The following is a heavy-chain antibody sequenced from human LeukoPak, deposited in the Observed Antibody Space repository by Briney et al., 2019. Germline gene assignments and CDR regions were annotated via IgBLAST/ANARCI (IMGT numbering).Heavy chain of an antibody. CDR2: IYYSGST. Sequence: PSETLSLTCTVSGGSISSYYWSWIRQPPGKGLEWIGYIYYSGSTNYNPSLKSRVTISVDTSKNQFSLKLSSVTAADTAVYYCARGILTWIQDNWFDPWGQGTLVTVSS. J-gene: IGHJ5*02. D-gene: IGHD5-18*01. CDR1: GGSISSYY. V-gene: IGHV4-59*01. CDR3: ARGILTWIQDNWFDP.